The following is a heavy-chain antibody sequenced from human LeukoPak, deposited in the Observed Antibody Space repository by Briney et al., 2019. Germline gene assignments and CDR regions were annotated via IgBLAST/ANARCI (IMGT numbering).Heavy chain of an antibody. V-gene: IGHV4-34*01. CDR3: ARGNTVTNRYGMDV. D-gene: IGHD4-11*01. CDR1: GGSFSGYY. CDR2: INHSGST. Sequence: SSETLSLTCAVYGGSFSGYYWSWIRQPPGKGLEWIGEINHSGSTNYNPSLKSRVTIQVDTSKNHFSLNLSSVTAADTAVYYCARGNTVTNRYGMDVWGQGTTVTVSS. J-gene: IGHJ6*02.